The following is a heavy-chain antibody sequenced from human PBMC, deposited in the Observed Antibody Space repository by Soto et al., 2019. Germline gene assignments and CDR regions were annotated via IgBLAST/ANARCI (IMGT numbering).Heavy chain of an antibody. CDR1: GFTVTTNY. CDR3: ARDIGLVGKDF. D-gene: IGHD1-26*01. CDR2: IYSGGAT. J-gene: IGHJ6*02. V-gene: IGHV3-53*01. Sequence: GGCMRLSCSASGFTVTTNYMSWVGHSQGKGLEWVSIIYSGGATYYADSVKGRFTVSRDNSKNTMYLQMNSLRADDTAVYYCARDIGLVGKDFWGQGTTVIVSS.